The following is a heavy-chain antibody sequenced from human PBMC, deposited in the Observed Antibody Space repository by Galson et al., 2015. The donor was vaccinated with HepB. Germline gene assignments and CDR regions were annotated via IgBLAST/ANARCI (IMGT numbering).Heavy chain of an antibody. V-gene: IGHV3-30*04. CDR1: GFTFSSYA. CDR3: ARGGSGDILTGAKDY. Sequence: SLRLSCAASGFTFSSYAMHWVRQAPGKGLEWVAVISYDGSNKYYADSVKGRFTISRDNSKNTLYLQMNSLRAEDTAVYYCARGGSGDILTGAKDYWGQGTLVTVSS. D-gene: IGHD3-9*01. J-gene: IGHJ4*02. CDR2: ISYDGSNK.